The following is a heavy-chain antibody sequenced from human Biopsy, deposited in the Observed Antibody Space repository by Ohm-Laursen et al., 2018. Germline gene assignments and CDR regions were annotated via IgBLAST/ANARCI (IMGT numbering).Heavy chain of an antibody. J-gene: IGHJ2*01. CDR1: GDSISSYY. D-gene: IGHD3-22*01. V-gene: IGHV4-59*01. CDR3: ARDRGYYSDRTVPGYFDL. Sequence: GTLSLTCTVSGDSISSYYWSWIRQPPGTGLQWIGYVYYTWSTDYNPSLQIRVTISVDTSKNHFSLRLRSVTPADTAIYYCARDRGYYSDRTVPGYFDLWGRGTLVTVSS. CDR2: VYYTWST.